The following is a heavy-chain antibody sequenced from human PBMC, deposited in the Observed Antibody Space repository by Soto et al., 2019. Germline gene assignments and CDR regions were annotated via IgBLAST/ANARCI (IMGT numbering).Heavy chain of an antibody. CDR3: ARSVWPYDHYFDY. V-gene: IGHV3-66*01. D-gene: IGHD3-16*01. Sequence: PGGSLRLSCAASGFTVSSNYMSWVRQAPGKGLEWVSVIYSGGSTYYADSVKGRFTISRDNSKNTLYLQMNSLRAEDTAVYYCARSVWPYDHYFDYWGQGTLVTVSS. CDR2: IYSGGST. CDR1: GFTVSSNY. J-gene: IGHJ4*02.